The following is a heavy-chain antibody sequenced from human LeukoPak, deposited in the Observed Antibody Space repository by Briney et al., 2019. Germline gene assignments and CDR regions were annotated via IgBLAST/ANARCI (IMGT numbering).Heavy chain of an antibody. V-gene: IGHV5-51*01. D-gene: IGHD3-10*01. Sequence: GESLKISCKGSGYSFGNRWIGWVRQMPGKGLEWMGIIYPDDSDTIYSPSFEGRVTTSADKSISTAYLQWSSLKASDTAMYYCARGAYSSGSYYNYYGMDVWGQGTTVTVSS. CDR3: ARGAYSSGSYYNYYGMDV. J-gene: IGHJ6*02. CDR2: IYPDDSDT. CDR1: GYSFGNRW.